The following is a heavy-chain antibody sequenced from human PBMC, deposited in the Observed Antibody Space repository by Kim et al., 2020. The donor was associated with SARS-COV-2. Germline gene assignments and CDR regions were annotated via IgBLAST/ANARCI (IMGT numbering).Heavy chain of an antibody. CDR2: T. V-gene: IGHV1-3*01. CDR3: ASGSSSWNFDY. J-gene: IGHJ4*02. D-gene: IGHD6-13*01. Sequence: TKYSQKCQGRVTITRDTSASTAYMELGSLRSEDTAVYYCASGSSSWNFDYWGQGTLVTVSS.